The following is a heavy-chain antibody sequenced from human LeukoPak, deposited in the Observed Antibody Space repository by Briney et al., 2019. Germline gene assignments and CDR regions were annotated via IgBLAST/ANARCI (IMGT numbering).Heavy chain of an antibody. D-gene: IGHD2-8*01. Sequence: GGSLRLSCAASGFTFDDYGMSWVRQAPGKGLEWVSGINWNGGSTGYADSVKGRFTISRDNAKNSLYLQMNSLRAEDTALYYCARDDADYPDRAAWLPYCTNGVCFPPRAFDIWGQGTMVAVSS. CDR1: GFTFDDYG. CDR2: INWNGGST. J-gene: IGHJ3*02. CDR3: ARDDADYPDRAAWLPYCTNGVCFPPRAFDI. V-gene: IGHV3-20*04.